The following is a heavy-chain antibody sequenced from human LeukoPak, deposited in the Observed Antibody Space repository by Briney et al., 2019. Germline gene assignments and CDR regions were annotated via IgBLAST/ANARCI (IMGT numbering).Heavy chain of an antibody. Sequence: SETLSLTCTVSGGSISSYYWSWIRQPAGKGLEWIGRIYTSGSTNYNPSLKRRVTISVDPSKNQFSLKLSSVTAADTAVYYCARDLPSTIIYDYWGQGTLVIVSS. CDR3: ARDLPSTIIYDY. CDR1: GGSISSYY. CDR2: IYTSGST. D-gene: IGHD3-10*01. V-gene: IGHV4-4*07. J-gene: IGHJ4*02.